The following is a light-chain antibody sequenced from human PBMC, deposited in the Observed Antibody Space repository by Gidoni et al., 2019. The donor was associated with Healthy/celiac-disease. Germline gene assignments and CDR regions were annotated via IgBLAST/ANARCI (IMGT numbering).Light chain of an antibody. CDR3: QQYGSSTET. J-gene: IGKJ1*01. CDR2: GAS. CDR1: QSVNNSY. Sequence: IVLTPSLVSLSLSPGERATRSCRASQSVNNSYLAWYQQKPGQAPRLLIYGASSRATGIPDRFSGSGSGTDFTLTISRLEAEDVAVYYCQQYGSSTETFGQGTKVEIK. V-gene: IGKV3-20*01.